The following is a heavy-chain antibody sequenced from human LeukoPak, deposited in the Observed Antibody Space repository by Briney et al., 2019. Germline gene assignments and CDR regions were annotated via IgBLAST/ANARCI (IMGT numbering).Heavy chain of an antibody. J-gene: IGHJ5*02. D-gene: IGHD6-19*01. CDR3: VRHSVAALNWFDP. V-gene: IGHV4-39*01. CDR1: GGSISSSSYY. CDR2: IYYSGST. Sequence: PSETLSLACTVSGGSISSSSYYWGWIRQPPGKGLEWIGSIYYSGSTYYNPSLKSRVTISVDTSKNQFSLKLSSVTAADTAVYYCVRHSVAALNWFDPWGQGTLVTVSS.